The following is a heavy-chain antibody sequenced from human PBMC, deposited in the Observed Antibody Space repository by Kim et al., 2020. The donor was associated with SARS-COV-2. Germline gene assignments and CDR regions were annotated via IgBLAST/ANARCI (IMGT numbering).Heavy chain of an antibody. CDR3: AKEGEPLPYDAFDI. D-gene: IGHD3-16*01. J-gene: IGHJ3*02. Sequence: ADSVKGRFTISRDNSKNTLYLQMNSLRAEDTAVYYCAKEGEPLPYDAFDIWGQGTMVTVSS. V-gene: IGHV3-23*01.